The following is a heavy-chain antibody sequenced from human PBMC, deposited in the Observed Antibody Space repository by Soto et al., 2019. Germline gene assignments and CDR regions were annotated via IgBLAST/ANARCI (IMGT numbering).Heavy chain of an antibody. J-gene: IGHJ6*02. CDR3: ARRLVVPAAMNYYYYGMDV. D-gene: IGHD2-2*01. Sequence: ASVKVSCKASGYTFTSYDINWVRQATGQGLEWMGWMNPNSGNTGYAQKFQGRVTMTRNTSISTAYMELSSLRSEDTAVYYCARRLVVPAAMNYYYYGMDVWGQGTTVTVSS. CDR2: MNPNSGNT. CDR1: GYTFTSYD. V-gene: IGHV1-8*01.